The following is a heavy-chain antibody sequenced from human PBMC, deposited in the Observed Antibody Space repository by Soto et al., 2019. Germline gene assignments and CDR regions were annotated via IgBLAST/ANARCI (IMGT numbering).Heavy chain of an antibody. Sequence: GASVKVSCKASGYSFTSYGIIWVRRAPGQGLEWMGWINAGNGNTKYSQKFQGRVTITRDTSASTAYMELSSLRSEDTAVYYCARDYTPFHDPETVTFDYWGQGTLVTVSS. CDR1: GYSFTSYG. V-gene: IGHV1-3*01. J-gene: IGHJ4*02. CDR2: INAGNGNT. CDR3: ARDYTPFHDPETVTFDY. D-gene: IGHD4-4*01.